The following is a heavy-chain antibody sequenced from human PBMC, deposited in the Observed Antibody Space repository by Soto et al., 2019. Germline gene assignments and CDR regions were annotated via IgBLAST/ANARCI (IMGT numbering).Heavy chain of an antibody. V-gene: IGHV4-4*07. CDR3: ARDIGSYAYGEGY. Sequence: SETLWLTCNVSGGSISRYWWRWIRQPAGKGLEWIGRVYSSGTTDYNPSLNSRVTMSIETSKNQFSLKLSSVTAADTAVYYCARDIGSYAYGEGYWGQGIQVTVS. CDR2: VYSSGTT. J-gene: IGHJ4*02. CDR1: GGSISRYW. D-gene: IGHD3-10*01.